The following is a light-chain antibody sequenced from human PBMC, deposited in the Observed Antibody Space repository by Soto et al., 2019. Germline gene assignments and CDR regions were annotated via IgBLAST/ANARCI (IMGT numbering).Light chain of an antibody. CDR2: DVS. CDR3: CTYKSSSNLGV. Sequence: QSALTQPASVSGSPGQSITISCTGTSSDVGGYNYVSWYQQHPGKAPKLMIYDVSNRPSGVSNRFSGSKSGNTASLTISGGHAEDEEAYYCCTYKSSSNLGVFGGGTQLTVL. J-gene: IGLJ2*01. V-gene: IGLV2-14*01. CDR1: SSDVGGYNY.